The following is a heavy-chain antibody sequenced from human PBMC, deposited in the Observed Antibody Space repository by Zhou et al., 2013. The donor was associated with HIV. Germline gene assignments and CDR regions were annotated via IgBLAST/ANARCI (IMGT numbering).Heavy chain of an antibody. V-gene: IGHV1-69*05. D-gene: IGHD6-6*01. CDR1: GGTFNNYA. CDR2: IIPIFGTA. Sequence: QVQLVQSGAEVKKPWSSVKVSCEASGGTFNNYAITWVRQAPGRGLEWMGGIIPIFGTANYAHKFKGRVSITTDESTRAAYMELSSLRSDDTAIYYCARDHSSHSFEYSSSYWGQGTLVTVSS. J-gene: IGHJ4*02. CDR3: ARDHSSHSFEYSSSY.